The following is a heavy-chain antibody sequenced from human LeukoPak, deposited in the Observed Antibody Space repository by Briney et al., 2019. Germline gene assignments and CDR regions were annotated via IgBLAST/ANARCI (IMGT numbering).Heavy chain of an antibody. CDR3: ARVAKERVGGVYYSDY. CDR2: IGTAGDT. V-gene: IGHV3-13*01. J-gene: IGHJ4*02. Sequence: LSGGSLRLSCAASGFTFSDYDMHWVRQATGKGLEWVSAIGTAGDTYYTGFVKGRFTISRENAKNSLYLQMNSLRAGETAVYYCARVAKERVGGVYYSDYWGQGTLVTVSS. CDR1: GFTFSDYD. D-gene: IGHD1-1*01.